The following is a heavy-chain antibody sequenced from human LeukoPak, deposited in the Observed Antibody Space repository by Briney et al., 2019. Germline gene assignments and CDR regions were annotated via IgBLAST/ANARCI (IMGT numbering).Heavy chain of an antibody. CDR2: ISDSGRAT. V-gene: IGHV3-23*01. CDR1: GFMFSDFA. J-gene: IGHJ4*02. Sequence: GGSLRLSCVASGFMFSDFAMSWVRQAPGQGLEWVSGISDSGRATYYSDSVKGRFTISRDNSKNTLFLQMNNLRNEDTAVYYCANRPTSTEAYWGQGTLVTVSS. CDR3: ANRPTSTEAY.